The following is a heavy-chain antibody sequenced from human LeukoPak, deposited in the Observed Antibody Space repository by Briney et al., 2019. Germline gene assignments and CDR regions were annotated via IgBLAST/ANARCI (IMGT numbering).Heavy chain of an antibody. CDR1: RFTFSSYA. Sequence: GGSLRLSCAASRFTFSSYAMSWVRQAPGKGLEWVSTISGTGGSTFYADSVKGRFTISRDNSKNTLYLQMDSLRVEDTAVYFCAKDWGIAAVASQWFFDLWGRGTLVTVSS. CDR3: AKDWGIAAVASQWFFDL. CDR2: ISGTGGST. J-gene: IGHJ2*01. V-gene: IGHV3-23*01. D-gene: IGHD6-13*01.